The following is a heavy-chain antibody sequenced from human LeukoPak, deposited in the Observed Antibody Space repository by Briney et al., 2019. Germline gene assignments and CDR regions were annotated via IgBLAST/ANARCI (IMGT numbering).Heavy chain of an antibody. CDR1: GFTFSSYW. V-gene: IGHV3-74*01. Sequence: PGGSLRLSCAASGFTFSSYWMHWVRQAPGKGLVWVSRINTDGSSTSYADSVKGRFTISRDNSKNTLYLQMNSLRAEDTAVYYCAKTGTPWYYFDYWGQGTLVTVSS. D-gene: IGHD1-1*01. CDR2: INTDGSST. CDR3: AKTGTPWYYFDY. J-gene: IGHJ4*02.